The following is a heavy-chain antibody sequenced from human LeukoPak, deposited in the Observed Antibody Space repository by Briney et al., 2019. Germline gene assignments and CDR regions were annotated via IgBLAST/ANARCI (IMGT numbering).Heavy chain of an antibody. J-gene: IGHJ4*02. Sequence: ALVKVSCKVSGYTLTELSMHWVRQAPGKGLEWMGGFDPEDGETIYAQKFQGRVTMTEDTSTDTAYMELSSLRSEDTAVYYCATWYSSGWYRTFDYWGQGTLVTVSS. CDR1: GYTLTELS. V-gene: IGHV1-24*01. CDR2: FDPEDGET. CDR3: ATWYSSGWYRTFDY. D-gene: IGHD6-19*01.